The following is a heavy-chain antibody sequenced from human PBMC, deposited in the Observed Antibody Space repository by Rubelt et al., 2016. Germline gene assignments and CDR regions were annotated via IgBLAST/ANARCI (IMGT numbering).Heavy chain of an antibody. J-gene: IGHJ4*02. CDR2: IWYDGSNK. V-gene: IGHV3-33*03. CDR1: GFTFTDYW. D-gene: IGHD6-19*01. Sequence: VQLVESGGSLVQPGGSLRLSCAASGFTFTDYWMHWVRQAPGKGLEWVAVIWYDGSNKYYADSVKGRFTISRENAKNALSLQVNSLRAEDTAVYYCAGWSYFDYWGQGALVTVAS. CDR3: AGWSYFDY.